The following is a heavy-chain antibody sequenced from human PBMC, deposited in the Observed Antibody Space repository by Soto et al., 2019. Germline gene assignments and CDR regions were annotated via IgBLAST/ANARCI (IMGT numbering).Heavy chain of an antibody. CDR3: ARYCSSTSCYARYHYYYGMDV. CDR2: IYYSGST. CDR1: GGSISSGDYY. D-gene: IGHD2-2*01. Sequence: QVQLQESGPGLVKPSQTLSLTCTVSGGSISSGDYYWSWIRQPPGKGLEWIGYIYYSGSTYYNPSLKSRVTISVDTSKNQFSLKLSSVTAADTAVYYCARYCSSTSCYARYHYYYGMDVWGQGTTVTVSS. V-gene: IGHV4-30-4*01. J-gene: IGHJ6*02.